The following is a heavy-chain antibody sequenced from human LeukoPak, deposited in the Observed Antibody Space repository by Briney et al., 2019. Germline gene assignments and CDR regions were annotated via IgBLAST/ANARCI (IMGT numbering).Heavy chain of an antibody. V-gene: IGHV3-30*19. Sequence: GGSLRLSCAASGFTFSSYGMHWVRQAPGKGLEWVAVISYDGSNKYYADSVKGRFTISRDNSKNTLYLQMNSLRAEDTAVYYCARERRAEYYFDYWGQGTLVTVSS. CDR1: GFTFSSYG. CDR2: ISYDGSNK. J-gene: IGHJ4*02. CDR3: ARERRAEYYFDY. D-gene: IGHD1-26*01.